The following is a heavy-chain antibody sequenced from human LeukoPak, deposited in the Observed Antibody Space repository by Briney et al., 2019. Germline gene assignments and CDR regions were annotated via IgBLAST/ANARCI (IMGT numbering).Heavy chain of an antibody. CDR2: ISSNGGST. CDR3: AKGRSSYDSSGYYCDY. V-gene: IGHV3-64*04. CDR1: GFTFSSYA. J-gene: IGHJ4*02. D-gene: IGHD3-22*01. Sequence: PGGSLRLSCSASGFTFSSYAMHWVRQAPGKGLEYVSAISSNGGSTYYADSVKGRFTISRDNSKNTLYLQMNSLRAEDTAVYYCAKGRSSYDSSGYYCDYWGQGTLVTVSS.